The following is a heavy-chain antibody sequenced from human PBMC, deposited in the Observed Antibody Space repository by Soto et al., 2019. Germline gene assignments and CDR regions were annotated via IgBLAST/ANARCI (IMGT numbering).Heavy chain of an antibody. D-gene: IGHD2-15*01. CDR1: GFSLTTSGVG. CDR3: AHVSGTIDY. V-gene: IGHV2-5*02. Sequence: QITLKESGPTLVKPTQTLTLTCTFSGFSLTTSGVGVGWIRQPPGKALEWLALIYWDDDKRYSPSLKSRVSXIKDTSKNQVVLTMTNMDPVDTATYYCAHVSGTIDYWGQGTLVTVSS. CDR2: IYWDDDK. J-gene: IGHJ4*02.